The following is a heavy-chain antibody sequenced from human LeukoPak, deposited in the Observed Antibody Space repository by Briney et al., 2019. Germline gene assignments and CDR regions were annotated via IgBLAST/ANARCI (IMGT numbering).Heavy chain of an antibody. V-gene: IGHV3-7*01. CDR1: GFTFSSYW. CDR2: IKQDGSEK. J-gene: IGHJ4*02. CDR3: ASSGWQNEYFDY. D-gene: IGHD6-19*01. Sequence: GGSLRLSCAASGFTFSSYWMSWVRQAPGKGLEWVANIKQDGSEKYYVDSVKGRFTISRDNAKNSLYLQMNSLRAEDTAGYYCASSGWQNEYFDYWGQGTLVTVSS.